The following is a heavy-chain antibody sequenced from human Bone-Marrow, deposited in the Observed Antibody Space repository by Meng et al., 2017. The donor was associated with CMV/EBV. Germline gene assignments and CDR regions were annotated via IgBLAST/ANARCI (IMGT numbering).Heavy chain of an antibody. Sequence: CAASGFTFSSYGMHWGRQAPGKGLEWVAVISYDGSNKYYADSVKGRFTISRDNSKNTLYLQMNSLRAEDTAVYYCAKEAPLRTVGDYWGQGTLVTVSS. CDR2: ISYDGSNK. J-gene: IGHJ4*02. V-gene: IGHV3-30*18. CDR1: GFTFSSYG. D-gene: IGHD1-26*01. CDR3: AKEAPLRTVGDY.